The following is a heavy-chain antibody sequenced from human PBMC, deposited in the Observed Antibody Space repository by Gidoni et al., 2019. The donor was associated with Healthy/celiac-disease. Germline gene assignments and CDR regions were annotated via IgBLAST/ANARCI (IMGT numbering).Heavy chain of an antibody. V-gene: IGHV4-59*01. J-gene: IGHJ4*02. Sequence: QVQLQESGPGLVKPSETLSLTCTVSGGSISSYYWSWIRQPPGKGLEWIGYIYYSGSTNYNPSLKSRVTISVDTSKNQFSLKLSSVTAADTAVYYCARGGYYGSGSYRLIDYWGQGTLVTVSS. CDR3: ARGGYYGSGSYRLIDY. D-gene: IGHD3-10*01. CDR2: IYYSGST. CDR1: GGSISSYY.